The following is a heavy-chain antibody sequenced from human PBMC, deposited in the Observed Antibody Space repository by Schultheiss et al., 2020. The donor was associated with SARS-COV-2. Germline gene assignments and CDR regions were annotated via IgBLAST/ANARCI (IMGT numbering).Heavy chain of an antibody. Sequence: SETLSLTCAVYGGSISSGGYYWSWIRQHPGKGLEWIGYIYYSGSTNYNPSLKSRVTISVDTSKNQFSLKLSSVTAADTAVYYCASTLGPYCSSTSCYDRGDVWGKGTTVTVSS. CDR3: ASTLGPYCSSTSCYDRGDV. CDR2: IYYSGST. D-gene: IGHD2-2*01. V-gene: IGHV4-61*08. J-gene: IGHJ6*04. CDR1: GGSISSGGYY.